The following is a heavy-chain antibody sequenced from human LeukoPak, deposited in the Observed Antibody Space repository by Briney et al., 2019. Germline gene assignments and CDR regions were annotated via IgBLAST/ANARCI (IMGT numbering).Heavy chain of an antibody. CDR3: ARARRIVGAPFDY. J-gene: IGHJ4*02. CDR2: IYYGGST. Sequence: SETLSLTCTVSGGSISSYYWSWIRQPPGKGLEWIGYIYYGGSTNYNPSLKSRVTISVDTSKNQFSLKLSSVTAADTAVYYCARARRIVGAPFDYWGQGTLVTVSS. CDR1: GGSISSYY. D-gene: IGHD1-26*01. V-gene: IGHV4-59*12.